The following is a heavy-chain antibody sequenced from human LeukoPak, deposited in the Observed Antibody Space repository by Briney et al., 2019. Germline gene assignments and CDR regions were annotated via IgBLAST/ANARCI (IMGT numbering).Heavy chain of an antibody. V-gene: IGHV4-59*01. CDR2: IYYSGST. D-gene: IGHD3-9*01. CDR3: ARVTGYTIEDYFDY. Sequence: SETLSLTCTVSGGSISSYYWSWIRQPPGRGLEWIGYIYYSGSTNYNPSLKSRVTISVKTSKNQFSLKLRSVTAADTAVYYCARVTGYTIEDYFDYWGQGTLVTVSS. J-gene: IGHJ4*02. CDR1: GGSISSYY.